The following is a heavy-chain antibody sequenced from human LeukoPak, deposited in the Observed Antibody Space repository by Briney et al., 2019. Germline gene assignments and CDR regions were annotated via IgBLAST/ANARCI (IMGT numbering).Heavy chain of an antibody. J-gene: IGHJ5*02. D-gene: IGHD2-8*01. V-gene: IGHV3-21*01. CDR1: GFTFSSYS. CDR3: ARDLSVLMVYGNWFDP. Sequence: GGSLRLSCAASGFTFSSYSMNWVRQAPGKGLEWVSSISSSSSYIYYADSVKGRFTISRDNAKNSLYLQMNSLRAEDTAVYYCARDLSVLMVYGNWFDPWGQGTLVTVSS. CDR2: ISSSSSYI.